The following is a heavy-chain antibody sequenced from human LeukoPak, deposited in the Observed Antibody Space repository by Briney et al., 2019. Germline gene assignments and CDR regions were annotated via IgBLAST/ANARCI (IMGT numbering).Heavy chain of an antibody. J-gene: IGHJ4*02. CDR3: ATVLNPAYFDY. CDR2: IKSTTDGGTA. CDR1: GFNFSSYE. V-gene: IGHV3-15*01. Sequence: GGSLRLSCAASGFNFSSYEMNWVRQAPGKGLEWVGRIKSTTDGGTAGYAAPVKGRFTISRDDSKNTLYLQMNSLKTEDTAVYYCATVLNPAYFDYWGQGTLVTVSS.